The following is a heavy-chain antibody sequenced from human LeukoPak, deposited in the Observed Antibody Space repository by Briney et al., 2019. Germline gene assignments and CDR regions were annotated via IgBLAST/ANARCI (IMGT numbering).Heavy chain of an antibody. J-gene: IGHJ3*02. Sequence: EASVKVSCKASGYTFTSYYIHWLRQAPGQGLEWMGVINPSGTTGYAQKFQGRGTMTRDPSTSTVYLELRSLTSEDTAVYSCARAGAYRYGGGDAFDIWGQGTMVTVSS. CDR1: GYTFTSYY. CDR2: INPSGTT. CDR3: ARAGAYRYGGGDAFDI. V-gene: IGHV1-46*01. D-gene: IGHD5-18*01.